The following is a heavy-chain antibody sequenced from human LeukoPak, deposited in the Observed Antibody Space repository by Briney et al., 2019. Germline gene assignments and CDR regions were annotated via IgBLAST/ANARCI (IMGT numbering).Heavy chain of an antibody. CDR1: GGTFSSYA. V-gene: IGHV1-69*05. CDR3: ARGSGYYWEFDY. CDR2: IIPIFGTA. J-gene: IGHJ4*02. D-gene: IGHD3-3*01. Sequence: ASVKVSCKASGGTFSSYAISWVRQAPGQGLEWMGGIIPIFGTANYAQKFQGRVTMTRDTSTSTVYMELSSLRSEDTAVYYCARGSGYYWEFDYWGQGTLVTVSS.